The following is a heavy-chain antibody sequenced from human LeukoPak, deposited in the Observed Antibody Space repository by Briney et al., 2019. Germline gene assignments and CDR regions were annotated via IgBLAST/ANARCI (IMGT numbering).Heavy chain of an antibody. D-gene: IGHD2-21*02. CDR3: ARERVVVTATFDY. CDR1: GFTFSDYY. V-gene: IGHV3-11*01. J-gene: IGHJ4*02. Sequence: GGSLRLSCAASGFTFSDYYMSWIRQAPGKGLEWVSYISSSGSTIYYADSVKGRFTISRDNAKNSLYLQMNSLRAEDTAVYYCARERVVVTATFDYWGQGTLVTVSS. CDR2: ISSSGSTI.